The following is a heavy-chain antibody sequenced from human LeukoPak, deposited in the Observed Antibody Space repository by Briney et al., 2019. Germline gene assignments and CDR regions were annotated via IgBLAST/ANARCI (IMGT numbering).Heavy chain of an antibody. V-gene: IGHV3-30-3*01. CDR3: AKGDLLENGYFDY. CDR2: ISYDGSNK. J-gene: IGHJ4*02. Sequence: GGSLRLSCAASGFTFSSYAMHWVRQAPGKGLEWVAAISYDGSNKYYADSVKGRFTISRDNSKNTLYLQMNSLRAEDTAVYYCAKGDLLENGYFDYWGQGTLVTVSS. CDR1: GFTFSSYA. D-gene: IGHD2-8*01.